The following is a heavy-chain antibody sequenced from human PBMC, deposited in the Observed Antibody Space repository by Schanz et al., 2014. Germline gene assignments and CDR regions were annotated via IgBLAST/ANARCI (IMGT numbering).Heavy chain of an antibody. CDR1: GGTFSSFG. CDR3: ARSNYYDNSDYYNSFDY. D-gene: IGHD3-22*01. Sequence: VQLEQSGAEVKKPGSSVKVSCKASGGTFSSFGINWVRQAPGQGLEWMGRIIPILGIANYAQKFQGRVTITADRSTSTAYMDLSSLRPEDTAVYYCARSNYYDNSDYYNSFDYWGQGTLVTVSS. V-gene: IGHV1-69*02. J-gene: IGHJ4*02. CDR2: IIPILGIA.